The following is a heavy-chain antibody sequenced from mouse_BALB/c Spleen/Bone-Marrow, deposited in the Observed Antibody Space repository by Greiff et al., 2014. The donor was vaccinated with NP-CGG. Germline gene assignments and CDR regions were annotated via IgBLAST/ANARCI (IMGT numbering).Heavy chain of an antibody. V-gene: IGHV5-6-5*01. J-gene: IGHJ4*01. D-gene: IGHD1-2*01. CDR2: ITGGGTT. Sequence: EVQGVESGGGLAKPGESLKFSCAASGITVSSYTMSWVRQTPEKRLEWVASITGGGTTYYPDSVKGRFTISRDNARNILYLQVSSLRSEDTAIYYCARHYGYVDAMDYWGQGTSVTVSS. CDR1: GITVSSYT. CDR3: ARHYGYVDAMDY.